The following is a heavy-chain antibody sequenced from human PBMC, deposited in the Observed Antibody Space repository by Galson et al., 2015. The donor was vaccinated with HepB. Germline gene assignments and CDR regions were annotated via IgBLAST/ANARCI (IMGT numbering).Heavy chain of an antibody. CDR3: ARGREYCSGGSCYSYFDY. CDR2: INPNSGST. Sequence: SVKVSCKASGYTFISYYMHWVRQAPGQGLEWMGIINPNSGSTSYAQKFQGRVTMTRDTSTITVYMELSSPRSEDTAVYYCARGREYCSGGSCYSYFDYWGQGTLVTVSS. V-gene: IGHV1-46*01. CDR1: GYTFISYY. J-gene: IGHJ4*02. D-gene: IGHD2-15*01.